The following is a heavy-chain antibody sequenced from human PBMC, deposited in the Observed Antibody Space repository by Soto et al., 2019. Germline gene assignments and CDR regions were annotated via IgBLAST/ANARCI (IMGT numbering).Heavy chain of an antibody. V-gene: IGHV4-39*01. Sequence: PSETLSLTCTVSGGSISSSSYYWGWIRQPPGKGLEWIGSIYYSGSTYYNPSLKSRVTISVGTSKNQFSLKLSSVTAADTAVYYCARLRSYILDVWGQGTTVTVSS. J-gene: IGHJ6*02. CDR3: ARLRSYILDV. CDR1: GGSISSSSYY. D-gene: IGHD3-3*02. CDR2: IYYSGST.